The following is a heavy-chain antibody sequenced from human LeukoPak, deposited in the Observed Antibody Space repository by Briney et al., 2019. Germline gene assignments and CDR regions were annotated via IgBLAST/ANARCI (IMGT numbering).Heavy chain of an antibody. V-gene: IGHV5-51*01. Sequence: GESLKISCRGSGYSFTTYWIGLVPQMPGKGLEVMGIIYPGDSDTRYTPSFQGQVTMSADKSINTAYLQWSSLKASDTAMYYCARRQGCSSTSCPADYWGQGTVVTVSP. CDR3: ARRQGCSSTSCPADY. J-gene: IGHJ4*02. CDR1: GYSFTTYW. CDR2: IYPGDSDT. D-gene: IGHD2-2*01.